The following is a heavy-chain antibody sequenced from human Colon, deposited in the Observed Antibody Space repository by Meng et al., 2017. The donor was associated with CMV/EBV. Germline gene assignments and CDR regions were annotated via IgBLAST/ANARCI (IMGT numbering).Heavy chain of an antibody. CDR3: ARESITMFRGVLDH. CDR2: INTDNAKT. J-gene: IGHJ5*02. V-gene: IGHV1-18*01. Sequence: SVTVSCKASGYTFTNYGINWVRQAPGQGLEWMGWINTDNAKTNYAQRFQGRVTMTTDTFTSTAYMELRSLRSDDTAVYYCARESITMFRGVLDHWGPGTLVTVSS. D-gene: IGHD3-10*01. CDR1: GYTFTNYG.